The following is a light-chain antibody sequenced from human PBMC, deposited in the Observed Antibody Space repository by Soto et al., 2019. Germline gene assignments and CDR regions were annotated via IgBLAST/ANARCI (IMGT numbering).Light chain of an antibody. CDR3: HQYGTSPLT. J-gene: IGKJ4*01. V-gene: IGKV3-20*01. CDR1: RALTSTY. CDR2: DAS. Sequence: ETVLTQSPGTLPLSPGEGATLSCRASRALTSTYIAWYQQKPRQAPRLLIYDASTRAAGIPDRFSGSGSGTDFTLAISRLEPEDFAVYYCHQYGTSPLTFGGGTRVEIK.